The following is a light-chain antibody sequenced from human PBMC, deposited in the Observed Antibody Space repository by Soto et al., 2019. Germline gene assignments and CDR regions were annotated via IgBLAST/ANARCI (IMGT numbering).Light chain of an antibody. CDR3: AAWDDSLSGYF. CDR1: SSNIGSNY. CDR2: RNN. J-gene: IGLJ1*01. V-gene: IGLV1-47*01. Sequence: QSVLTQPPSASGTPGQRVTISCSGSSSNIGSNYVYWYQQLPGTAPKPLIYRNNQRPSGVPDRFSGSKSGTSASLAISGLRSEDEADYYCAAWDDSLSGYFFGTGTKVTVL.